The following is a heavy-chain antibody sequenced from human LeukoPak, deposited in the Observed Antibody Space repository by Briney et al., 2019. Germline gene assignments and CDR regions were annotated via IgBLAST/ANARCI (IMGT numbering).Heavy chain of an antibody. CDR2: IIPIFGTA. CDR3: ARVPPAANYYYYYYMDV. V-gene: IGHV1-69*05. D-gene: IGHD2-2*01. CDR1: GGTFSSYA. Sequence: SVKVSCKASGGTFSSYAISWMRQAPGQGREWMGRIIPIFGTANYAQKFQGRVTITTDESTSTAYMELSSLRSEDTAVYYCARVPPAANYYYYYYMDVWGKGTTVTVSS. J-gene: IGHJ6*03.